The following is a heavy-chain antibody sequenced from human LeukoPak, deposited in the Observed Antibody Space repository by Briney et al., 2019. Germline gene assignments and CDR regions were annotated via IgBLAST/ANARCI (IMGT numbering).Heavy chain of an antibody. J-gene: IGHJ6*03. Sequence: GGSLRLSCAASGFTFSSYEMNWVRQAPGEGLEWVSYISSSGSTIYYADSVKGRFTISRDNAKNSLYLQMNSLRAEDTAVYYCARPPRELPHLYYYYYYMDVWGKGTTVTVSS. CDR3: ARPPRELPHLYYYYYYMDV. V-gene: IGHV3-48*03. CDR1: GFTFSSYE. D-gene: IGHD3-10*01. CDR2: ISSSGSTI.